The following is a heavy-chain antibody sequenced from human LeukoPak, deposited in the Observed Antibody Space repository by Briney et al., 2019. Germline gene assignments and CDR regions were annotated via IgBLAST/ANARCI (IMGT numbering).Heavy chain of an antibody. Sequence: PGGSLRLSCAASGFTFSSYAMSWLRQAPGKGLEWVSAISGSGGSTCYADSVKGRFTISRDNSKNTLYLQMNCLRAEDTAVYYCADPVLLSDYWGQGTLVTVSS. CDR1: GFTFSSYA. D-gene: IGHD2-21*01. CDR2: ISGSGGST. V-gene: IGHV3-23*01. J-gene: IGHJ4*02. CDR3: ADPVLLSDY.